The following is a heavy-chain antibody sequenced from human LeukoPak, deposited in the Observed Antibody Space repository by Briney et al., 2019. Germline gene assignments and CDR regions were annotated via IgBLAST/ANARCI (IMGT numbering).Heavy chain of an antibody. CDR3: ATRNLGRRQQQI. V-gene: IGHV4-34*01. J-gene: IGHJ4*02. CDR2: INHSGST. CDR1: GGSFSGYY. Sequence: SETLSLTCAVYGGSFSGYYWSWIRQPPGKGLEWIGEINHSGSTNYNPSLKSRVTISVDTSKNQFSLKLSSVTAADTAVYYCATRNLGRRQQQIWGQGTLVTVSS. D-gene: IGHD6-13*01.